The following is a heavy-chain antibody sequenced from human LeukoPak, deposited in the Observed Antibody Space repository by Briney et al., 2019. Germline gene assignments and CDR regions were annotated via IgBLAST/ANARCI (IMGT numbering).Heavy chain of an antibody. V-gene: IGHV3-23*01. J-gene: IGHJ1*01. CDR2: ISGSGGST. D-gene: IGHD6-19*01. Sequence: GGSLRLSCAASGFTFSSYAMSWVRQAPGKGLEWVSAISGSGGSTYYADSVKGRFTISRDNSKNTLYLQMNSLRAEDTAVYYCAKDEKQWLVPESDFQYWGQGTLVTVSS. CDR1: GFTFSSYA. CDR3: AKDEKQWLVPESDFQY.